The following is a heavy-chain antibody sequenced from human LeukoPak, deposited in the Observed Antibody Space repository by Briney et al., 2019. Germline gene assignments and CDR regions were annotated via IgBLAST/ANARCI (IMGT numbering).Heavy chain of an antibody. CDR1: GFTVSSNY. CDR3: ARDGLSPAGAFDI. J-gene: IGHJ3*02. CDR2: IYSGVNT. Sequence: PGGSLRLSCAASGFTVSSNYMSWVRQPPGKGLEWVSVIYSGVNTYYADSVKGRFTISRDNAKNSLYLQMNSLRAEDTAVYYCARDGLSPAGAFDIWGQGTTVTVSS. V-gene: IGHV3-53*01.